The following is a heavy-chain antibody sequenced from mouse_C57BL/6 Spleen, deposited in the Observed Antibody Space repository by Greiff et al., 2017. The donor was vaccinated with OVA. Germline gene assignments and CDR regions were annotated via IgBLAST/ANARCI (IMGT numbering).Heavy chain of an antibody. CDR3: ARGYYDYEGYYFDY. V-gene: IGHV1-85*01. CDR1: GYTFTSYD. D-gene: IGHD2-4*01. Sequence: QVQLQQSGPELVKPGASVKLSCKASGYTFTSYDINWVKQRPGQGLEWIGWIYPRDGSTTYNEKFKGKATLTVDTSSSTAYMELHSLTSEDSAVYFCARGYYDYEGYYFDYWGQGTTLTVSS. J-gene: IGHJ2*01. CDR2: IYPRDGST.